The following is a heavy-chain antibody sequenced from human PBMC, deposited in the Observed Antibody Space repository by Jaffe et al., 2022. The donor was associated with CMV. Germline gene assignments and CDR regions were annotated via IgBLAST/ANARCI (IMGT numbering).Heavy chain of an antibody. Sequence: QVQLQESGPGLVKPSETLSLTCTVSGGSISSYYWSWIRQPPGKGLEWIGYIYYSGSTNYNPSLKSRVTISVDTSKNQFSLKLSSVTAADTAVYYCARGVYGDPGFLDYWGQGTLVTVSS. V-gene: IGHV4-59*01. J-gene: IGHJ4*02. CDR2: IYYSGST. CDR1: GGSISSYY. CDR3: ARGVYGDPGFLDY. D-gene: IGHD4-17*01.